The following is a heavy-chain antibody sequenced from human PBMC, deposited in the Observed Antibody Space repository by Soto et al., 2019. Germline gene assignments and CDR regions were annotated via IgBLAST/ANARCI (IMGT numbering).Heavy chain of an antibody. CDR3: ARTSAAGKYYDGMDV. D-gene: IGHD6-13*01. CDR1: GYSFTSYW. V-gene: IGHV5-51*01. CDR2: IYPGDSDT. J-gene: IGHJ6*02. Sequence: GESLKISCKGSGYSFTSYWIVWVRQMPGKGLEWMGIIYPGDSDTRYSPSFQGQVTISADKSISTAYLQWSSLKASGTAMYYCARTSAAGKYYDGMDVWGQGTTVTVSS.